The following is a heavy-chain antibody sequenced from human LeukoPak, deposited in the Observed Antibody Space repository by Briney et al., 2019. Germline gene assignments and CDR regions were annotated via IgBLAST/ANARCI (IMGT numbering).Heavy chain of an antibody. CDR1: GFTFSSYG. J-gene: IGHJ3*02. Sequence: PGGSLRLSCAASGFTFSSYGMSWLRQPPGKGLEWIGSIYYSGSTYYNPSLKSRVTISVDTSKNQFSLKLSSVTAADTAVYYCARVSGITMIVVVNSDAFDIWGQGTMVTVSS. CDR3: ARVSGITMIVVVNSDAFDI. CDR2: IYYSGST. V-gene: IGHV4-39*07. D-gene: IGHD3-22*01.